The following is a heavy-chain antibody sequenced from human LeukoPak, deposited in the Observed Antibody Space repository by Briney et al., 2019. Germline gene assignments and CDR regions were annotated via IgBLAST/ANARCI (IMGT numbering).Heavy chain of an antibody. Sequence: GGSLRLSCAASGFTFSRNWMSWVRQAPGKGLEWVAIIKQDGSGKNYVDSVKGRFTISRDNAKNSLYLRMNSLRAEDTAVYYCAKDSAYCSSTSCVGDAFDIWGQGTMVTVSS. CDR1: GFTFSRNW. V-gene: IGHV3-7*03. J-gene: IGHJ3*02. D-gene: IGHD2-2*01. CDR3: AKDSAYCSSTSCVGDAFDI. CDR2: IKQDGSGK.